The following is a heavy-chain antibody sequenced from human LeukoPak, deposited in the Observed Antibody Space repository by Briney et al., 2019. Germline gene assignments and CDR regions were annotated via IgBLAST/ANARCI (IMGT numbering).Heavy chain of an antibody. D-gene: IGHD6-19*01. Sequence: PSQTLSLTCTVSGGSISNVGYYWSWIRQPPGKGLEWIGYIYHSGTTYYNVSLKSRLAISVDRSMNQFSLKLSSVTAADTAVYYCTRDRGAVAGYFDSWGQGTLVTVSS. CDR2: IYHSGTT. V-gene: IGHV4-30-2*01. J-gene: IGHJ4*02. CDR1: GGSISNVGYY. CDR3: TRDRGAVAGYFDS.